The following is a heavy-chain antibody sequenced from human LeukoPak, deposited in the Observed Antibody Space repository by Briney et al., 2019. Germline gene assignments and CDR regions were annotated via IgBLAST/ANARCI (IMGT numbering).Heavy chain of an antibody. J-gene: IGHJ5*02. D-gene: IGHD2-2*01. CDR2: IYYSGST. CDR3: ARDKREYQLPTVGHWFDP. CDR1: GGSISSGGYY. Sequence: PSETLSLTCTVSGGSISSGGYYWSWIRQHPGKGLEWIGYIYYSGSTYYNPSLKSRVTISVDTSKNQFSLELSSVTAADTAVYYYARDKREYQLPTVGHWFDPWGQGTLVTVSS. V-gene: IGHV4-31*03.